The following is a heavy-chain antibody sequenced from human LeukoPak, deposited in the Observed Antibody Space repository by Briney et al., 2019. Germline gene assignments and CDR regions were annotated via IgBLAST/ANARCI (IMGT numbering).Heavy chain of an antibody. J-gene: IGHJ4*02. CDR1: GFTVSSNY. Sequence: GGSLRLSCAASGFTVSSNYMSWVRQVPGTGLEWVANIKQDGSDRNYVTSVRGRFTISRDNAESSLYLQMNSLRAEDTAVYYCVRNXAVAGXCFDSXXXGTLVTVSS. V-gene: IGHV3-7*03. D-gene: IGHD6-19*01. CDR2: IKQDGSDR. CDR3: VRNXAVAGXCFDS.